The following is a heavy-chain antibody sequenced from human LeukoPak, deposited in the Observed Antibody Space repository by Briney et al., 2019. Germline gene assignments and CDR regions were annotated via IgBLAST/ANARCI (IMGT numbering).Heavy chain of an antibody. CDR2: ISGSGGST. D-gene: IGHD6-19*01. Sequence: GGSLRLSCAASGFTFSSYAMSWVRQAPGKGLEWVSAISGSGGSTYYADSVKGRFTISRDNSKNTLYLQMNSLRAEDTAVYYCAKGIAVADNGYYYYGMGVWGQGTTVTVS. V-gene: IGHV3-23*01. J-gene: IGHJ6*02. CDR1: GFTFSSYA. CDR3: AKGIAVADNGYYYYGMGV.